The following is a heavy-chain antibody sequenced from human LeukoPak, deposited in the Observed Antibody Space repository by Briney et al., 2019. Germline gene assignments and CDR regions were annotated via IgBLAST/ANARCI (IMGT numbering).Heavy chain of an antibody. J-gene: IGHJ3*01. CDR1: GFTFSGSA. Sequence: GGSLRLSCAASGFTFSGSAMSWVRQAPAEGLEWVSLISYSGANSYYTDSVRGRFTLSRDNSNDTLFLQMISLRAEDKAIYYCARDMQLSTWGLGTMVTVSS. D-gene: IGHD3-16*02. CDR2: ISYSGANS. CDR3: ARDMQLST. V-gene: IGHV3-23*01.